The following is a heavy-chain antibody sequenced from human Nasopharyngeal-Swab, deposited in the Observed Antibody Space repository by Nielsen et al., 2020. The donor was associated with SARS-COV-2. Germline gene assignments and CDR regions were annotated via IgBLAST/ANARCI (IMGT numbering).Heavy chain of an antibody. Sequence: GESLKISCKGAGYIFTNYWIAWVRQMPGRGLEWMGIIYPGDSETRYSPSFQGQVTISVDSSISTASLQWSSLKASDTAMYFCARPYYYGALDPFDIWGQGTMVTVSS. CDR3: ARPYYYGALDPFDI. J-gene: IGHJ3*02. CDR2: IYPGDSET. CDR1: GYIFTNYW. D-gene: IGHD3-22*01. V-gene: IGHV5-51*01.